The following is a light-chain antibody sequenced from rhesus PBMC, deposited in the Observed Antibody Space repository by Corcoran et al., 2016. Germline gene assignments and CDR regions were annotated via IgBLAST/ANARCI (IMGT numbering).Light chain of an antibody. CDR1: QGISSY. Sequence: DIQMTQSPSSLSASVGDTVTITCRASQGISSYLNWFQHKPGNAPKLLIYTASSFESGVPSRFSGSGSGTDFTLTISSLQPEDFATYYCQQHNTYPLTFGGGTKVEIK. CDR2: TAS. V-gene: IGKV1-28*02. J-gene: IGKJ4*01. CDR3: QQHNTYPLT.